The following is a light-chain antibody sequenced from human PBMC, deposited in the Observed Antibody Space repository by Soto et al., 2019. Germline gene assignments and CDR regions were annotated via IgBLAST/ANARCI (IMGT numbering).Light chain of an antibody. CDR1: SSDVGGYNY. Sequence: QSALTQPRSVSGSPGQSVTISCTGTSSDVGGYNYVSWYQQHPGKAPKLMTYDVSKRPSGVPDRFSGSKSGNTASLTISGLQAEDEADYYCCAYAGFYTLIFGGGTKLTVL. CDR2: DVS. J-gene: IGLJ2*01. V-gene: IGLV2-11*01. CDR3: CAYAGFYTLI.